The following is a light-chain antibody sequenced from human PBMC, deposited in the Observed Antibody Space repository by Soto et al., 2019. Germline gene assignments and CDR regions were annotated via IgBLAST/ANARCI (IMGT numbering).Light chain of an antibody. V-gene: IGLV1-44*01. Sequence: QSVLTQPPSASGTPGQRVTISCSGSGSSIGTNTVNWYRQLPGTAPKLLLYGDNQRPSGVPDRFSGSKSGTSDSLAISGLQSEDEADYYCAAWDGSLNNVLFGGGTKVTAL. CDR2: GDN. J-gene: IGLJ2*01. CDR3: AAWDGSLNNVL. CDR1: GSSIGTNT.